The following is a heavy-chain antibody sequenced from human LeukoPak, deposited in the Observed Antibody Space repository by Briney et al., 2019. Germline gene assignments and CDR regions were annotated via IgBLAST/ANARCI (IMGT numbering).Heavy chain of an antibody. CDR1: GGPISSYY. D-gene: IGHD3-10*01. V-gene: IGHV4-4*07. J-gene: IGHJ5*02. CDR3: ARDSGTTGEVKFDP. CDR2: IYTSGTI. Sequence: RASETLSLTCTVSGGPISSYYWSWIRQPAGTALEWIGRIYTSGTITYNPSLKSRVTMSVDTSKNQFSLKLSSVTAADTAVYYCARDSGTTGEVKFDPWGQGTLVTVSS.